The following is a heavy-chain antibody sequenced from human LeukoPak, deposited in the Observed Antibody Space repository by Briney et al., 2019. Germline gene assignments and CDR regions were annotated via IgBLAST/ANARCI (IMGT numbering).Heavy chain of an antibody. Sequence: GASLKISCKGSGYSFTTYWIGWVHQMPGKGLEWMGIIYPGDSDTRCSPSFQGQVTISADKSFSTAYLQWSSLKASDTAMYYCARRGIAVAGTPAEYFHHWGQGTLVIVSS. CDR2: IYPGDSDT. J-gene: IGHJ1*01. V-gene: IGHV5-51*07. CDR3: ARRGIAVAGTPAEYFHH. CDR1: GYSFTTYW. D-gene: IGHD6-19*01.